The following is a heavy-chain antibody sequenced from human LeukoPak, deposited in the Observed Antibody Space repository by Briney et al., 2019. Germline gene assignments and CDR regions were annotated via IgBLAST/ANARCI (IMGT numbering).Heavy chain of an antibody. V-gene: IGHV1-2*02. CDR3: ARGDTWYFRIDY. CDR1: GSFFSAYQ. J-gene: IGHJ4*02. CDR2: LDRNSGGR. Sequence: ASVRVSCKTAGSFFSAYQIHWLRQAPGQGLEWMGWLDRNSGGRNIAQKFQARVTITRDTSMSTDYMGLDGLTSDDTAIYLCARGDTWYFRIDYWGQGTLVTVSS. D-gene: IGHD6-13*01.